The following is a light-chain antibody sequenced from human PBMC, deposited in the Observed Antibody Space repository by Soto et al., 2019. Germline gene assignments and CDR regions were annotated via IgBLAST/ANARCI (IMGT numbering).Light chain of an antibody. CDR3: QQLFNWPRFT. V-gene: IGKV3-11*01. CDR2: DAS. Sequence: EIVLTQSPATLSLSPGERATLSCRASQSVSSYLAWYQQKPGQAPRLLIYDASNRATGIPARFSGGGSGIDFTLTISSLEPEDFAVYYCQQLFNWPRFTFGQGTKLEIK. J-gene: IGKJ2*01. CDR1: QSVSSY.